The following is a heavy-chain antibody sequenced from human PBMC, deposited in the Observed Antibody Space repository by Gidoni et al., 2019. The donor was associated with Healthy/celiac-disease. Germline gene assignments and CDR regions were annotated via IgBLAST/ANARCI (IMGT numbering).Heavy chain of an antibody. Sequence: QLQLQESGPGLVKPSETLSLTCTVSGGSISSSSYYWGWIRQPPGKGLEWIGSIYYSGSTYYNPSLKSRVTISVDTSKNQFSLKLSSVTAADTAVYYCARYRITMVRGVPNDAFDIWGQGTMVTVSS. CDR1: GGSISSSSYY. D-gene: IGHD3-10*01. CDR3: ARYRITMVRGVPNDAFDI. CDR2: IYYSGST. V-gene: IGHV4-39*01. J-gene: IGHJ3*02.